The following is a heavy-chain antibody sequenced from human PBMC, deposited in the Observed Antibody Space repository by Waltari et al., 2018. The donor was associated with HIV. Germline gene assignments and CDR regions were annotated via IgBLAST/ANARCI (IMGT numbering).Heavy chain of an antibody. Sequence: QVTLKESGPVLVKPTETLTMTCTVSGFSLSNARMGVSWIRQPPGKALEWLAHIFSNDEKSYSTSLKSSLTISKDTSKSQVVLTMTNMDPVDTATYYCARIPERYCSSTSCSDYYYGMDVWGQGTTVTVSS. CDR2: IFSNDEK. D-gene: IGHD2-2*01. V-gene: IGHV2-26*01. CDR3: ARIPERYCSSTSCSDYYYGMDV. CDR1: GFSLSNARMG. J-gene: IGHJ6*02.